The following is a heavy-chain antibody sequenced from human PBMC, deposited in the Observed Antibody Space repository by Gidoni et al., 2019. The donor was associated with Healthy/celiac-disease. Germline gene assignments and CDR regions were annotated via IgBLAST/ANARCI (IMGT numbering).Heavy chain of an antibody. CDR2: IYYSGST. CDR1: GGSVSSGSYY. D-gene: IGHD6-13*01. Sequence: QAQLQESGPGLVKPSETLSLTCTVSGGSVSSGSYYWSSIRQPPGKGLEWIGYIYYSGSTTYDPSLKSRVTISVDTSKNQFSLKLSSVTAADTAVYYCARGAGYSSSWALGEWEYYYYYMDVWGKGTTVTVSS. V-gene: IGHV4-61*01. CDR3: ARGAGYSSSWALGEWEYYYYYMDV. J-gene: IGHJ6*03.